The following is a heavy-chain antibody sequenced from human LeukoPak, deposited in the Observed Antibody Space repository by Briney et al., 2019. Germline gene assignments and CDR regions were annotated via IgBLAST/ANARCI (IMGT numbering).Heavy chain of an antibody. J-gene: IGHJ5*02. V-gene: IGHV4-4*02. CDR2: ISHTGST. CDR1: GDSISSRNW. CDR3: ARKARSYSSTWQTRGGNWFDP. D-gene: IGHD6-13*01. Sequence: SETLSLTCAVSGDSISSRNWWTWVRQPPGKGLEWIGEISHTGSTDYNPSLKSRVTMSVDKSKNQFSLKLRSVTAADTAVYYCARKARSYSSTWQTRGGNWFDPWGRGTLVTVSS.